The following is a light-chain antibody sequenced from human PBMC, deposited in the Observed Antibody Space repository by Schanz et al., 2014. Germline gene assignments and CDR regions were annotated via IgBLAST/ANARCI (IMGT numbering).Light chain of an antibody. V-gene: IGKV1-5*01. CDR2: DAS. CDR3: QQYYSIPLT. Sequence: DIQMTQSPSTLSTSLGDRVTITCRASQTINTWLAWYQQKPGKAPRLLIYDASNLVTGVPSRFSGSGSGTEFNLTISSLQAEDVALYYCQQYYSIPLTFGGGTRVEIK. CDR1: QTINTW. J-gene: IGKJ4*01.